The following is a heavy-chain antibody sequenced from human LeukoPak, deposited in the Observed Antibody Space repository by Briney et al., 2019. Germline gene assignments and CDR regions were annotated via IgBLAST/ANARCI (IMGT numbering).Heavy chain of an antibody. CDR1: GFTFSSYD. CDR2: ICTGGDT. J-gene: IGHJ4*02. Sequence: GGSLRLSCAASGFTFSSYDMHWVRQAPGKGLEWVSGICTGGDTNNTVSVKGGFPISIENAKKSWYLQMHSLRAGDTAVYYCARGRGGYCSGGSCYSYYFDYWGQGTLVTVSS. V-gene: IGHV3-13*04. D-gene: IGHD2-15*01. CDR3: ARGRGGYCSGGSCYSYYFDY.